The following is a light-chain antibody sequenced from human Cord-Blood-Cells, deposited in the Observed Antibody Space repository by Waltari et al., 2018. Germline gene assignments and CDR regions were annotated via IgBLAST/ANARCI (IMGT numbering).Light chain of an antibody. V-gene: IGLV3-1*01. Sequence: SYELTQPPSVSVSPGQTASITCSGDKLGDKYACWYQQKPGQSPVLGIYQHSKRPSGSPERFSGSNTGNTATLTISGTQARDEANYYGQGLDSGAACVFGGGTKLTVL. CDR2: QHS. CDR1: KLGDKY. J-gene: IGLJ2*01. CDR3: QGLDSGAACV.